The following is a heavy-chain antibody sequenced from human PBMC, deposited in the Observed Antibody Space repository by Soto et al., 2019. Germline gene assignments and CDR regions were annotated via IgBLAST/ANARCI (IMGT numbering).Heavy chain of an antibody. V-gene: IGHV3-23*01. CDR1: GFTFSSYA. J-gene: IGHJ4*02. CDR2: ISGSGGT. Sequence: GGSLRLSCVASGFTFSSYAMSWVRQAPGKGLEWVSGISGSGGTYYADSVKGRFTISRDNSKNTLYLQMNSLRVEDTGVYFCAKIPISSAWLDFDYWGQGTLVTVSS. D-gene: IGHD6-19*01. CDR3: AKIPISSAWLDFDY.